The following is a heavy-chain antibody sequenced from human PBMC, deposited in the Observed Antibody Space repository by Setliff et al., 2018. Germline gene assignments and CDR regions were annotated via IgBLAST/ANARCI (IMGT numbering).Heavy chain of an antibody. CDR3: ARSLGSGSYYNSRPFYSDY. D-gene: IGHD3-10*01. J-gene: IGHJ4*02. CDR2: IYYSGST. CDR1: GGSISSYY. V-gene: IGHV4-59*08. Sequence: SETLSLTCTVSGGSISSYYWSWIRQPPGKGLEWIGYIYYSGSTNYNPSLKSRVTISVDTSKNQFSLKLTSVTAADTAVYFCARSLGSGSYYNSRPFYSDYWGPGTLVTVSS.